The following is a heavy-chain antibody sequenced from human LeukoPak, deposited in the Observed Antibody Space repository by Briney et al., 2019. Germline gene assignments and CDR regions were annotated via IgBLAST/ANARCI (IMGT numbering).Heavy chain of an antibody. J-gene: IGHJ4*02. D-gene: IGHD3-10*01. Sequence: PSETLSLTCTVSGGSISSGSYYWSWIRQPAGKGLEWIGEINHSGSTNYNPSLKSRVTISVDTSENQFSLKLNSVTAADTAVYYCARRYGSGSFFQWSQGTLVTVSS. CDR2: INHSGST. CDR1: GGSISSGSYY. CDR3: ARRYGSGSFFQ. V-gene: IGHV4-61*10.